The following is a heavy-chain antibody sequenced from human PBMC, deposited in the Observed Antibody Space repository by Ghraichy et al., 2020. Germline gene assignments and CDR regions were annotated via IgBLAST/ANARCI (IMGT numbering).Heavy chain of an antibody. CDR3: ARSPDSSGYYPLNY. J-gene: IGHJ4*02. V-gene: IGHV3-30*04. Sequence: GGSLRLSCAASGFTFSSYAMHWVRQAPGKGLEWVAVISYDGSNKYYADSVKGRFTISRDNSKNTLYLQMNSLRAEDTAVYYCARSPDSSGYYPLNYWGQGTLVTVSS. CDR1: GFTFSSYA. CDR2: ISYDGSNK. D-gene: IGHD3-22*01.